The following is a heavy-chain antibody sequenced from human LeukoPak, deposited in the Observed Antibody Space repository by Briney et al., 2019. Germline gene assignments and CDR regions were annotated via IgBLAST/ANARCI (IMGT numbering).Heavy chain of an antibody. CDR2: INHSGST. V-gene: IGHV4-34*01. Sequence: SETLSLTCAVYGGSFSGYYWSWIRQPPGKGLEWIGEINHSGSTNYNPSLKSRVTISVDTSKNQFSLKLSSVTAADTAVYYCARHGKLIHSSSWYRPNYYYMDVWGKGTTVTISS. D-gene: IGHD6-13*01. CDR3: ARHGKLIHSSSWYRPNYYYMDV. J-gene: IGHJ6*03. CDR1: GGSFSGYY.